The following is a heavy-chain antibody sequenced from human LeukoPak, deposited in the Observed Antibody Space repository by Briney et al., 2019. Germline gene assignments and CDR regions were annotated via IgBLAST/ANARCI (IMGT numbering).Heavy chain of an antibody. D-gene: IGHD3-16*02. Sequence: GGSLRLSCAASGFTFSTYAMSWVRQAPGKGLEWVSTISGSGANTYYADSVRGRFTISRDNSKNTLYLLMNSLRAEDTAVYHCAKERAGYTNPYYFDYWGQGTLVTVSS. CDR2: ISGSGANT. CDR1: GFTFSTYA. V-gene: IGHV3-23*01. J-gene: IGHJ4*02. CDR3: AKERAGYTNPYYFDY.